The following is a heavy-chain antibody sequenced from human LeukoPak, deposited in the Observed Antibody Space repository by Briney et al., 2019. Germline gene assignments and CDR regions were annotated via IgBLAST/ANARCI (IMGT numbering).Heavy chain of an antibody. V-gene: IGHV3-21*01. CDR1: GFTFSSYS. Sequence: GGSLRLSCAASGFTFSSYSMNWVRQAPGKGLEWVSSISSSSSYIYYADSVKGRFTISRDNAKNSLYLQMNSLRAEDKAVYYCARGSPRYNWIDEAFDICGQGTMVTVSS. D-gene: IGHD1-1*01. J-gene: IGHJ3*02. CDR3: ARGSPRYNWIDEAFDI. CDR2: ISSSSSYI.